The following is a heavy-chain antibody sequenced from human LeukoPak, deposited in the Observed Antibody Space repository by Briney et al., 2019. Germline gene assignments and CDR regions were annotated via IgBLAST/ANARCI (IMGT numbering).Heavy chain of an antibody. CDR2: IYYSGST. D-gene: IGHD3-22*01. CDR1: GGSISSSSYY. CDR3: ARLGYYDSSGYYCFYY. Sequence: SETLSLTCTVSGGSISSSSYYWGWIRQPPGKGLEWIGSIYYSGSTYYNPSLKSRVTISVDTSKNQFSLKLSSVTAADTAVYYCARLGYYDSSGYYCFYYWGQGTLVTVSS. J-gene: IGHJ4*02. V-gene: IGHV4-39*01.